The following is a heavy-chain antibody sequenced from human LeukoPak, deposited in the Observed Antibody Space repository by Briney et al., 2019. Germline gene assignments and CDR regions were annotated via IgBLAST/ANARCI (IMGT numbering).Heavy chain of an antibody. V-gene: IGHV4-31*03. D-gene: IGHD3-10*01. CDR1: GGSTIGSGYA. CDR3: ARVSGADRGETLFDY. Sequence: PSAPLYLTFPVSGGSTIGSGYAWSCIRQHTGKGLAWIGFMYYSGSTYYNPSLKSRITISVDTSKNQFSLKLSSVTAADTAVYYCARVSGADRGETLFDYWGQGTLVTVSS. J-gene: IGHJ4*02. CDR2: MYYSGST.